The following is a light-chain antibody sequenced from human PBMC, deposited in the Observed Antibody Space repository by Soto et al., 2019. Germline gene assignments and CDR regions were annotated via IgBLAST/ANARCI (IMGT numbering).Light chain of an antibody. CDR3: SSYTSRSTRYV. V-gene: IGLV2-14*01. CDR2: EVS. CDR1: SSDIGGYNY. J-gene: IGLJ1*01. Sequence: QSALTQPASVSGSPGQSIIISGTGTSSDIGGYNYVSWYQQHPGKAPKLMIYEVSNRPSGISTRFSGSKSGNTASLTISGLQAEDEADYYCSSYTSRSTRYVFGTGTKLTVL.